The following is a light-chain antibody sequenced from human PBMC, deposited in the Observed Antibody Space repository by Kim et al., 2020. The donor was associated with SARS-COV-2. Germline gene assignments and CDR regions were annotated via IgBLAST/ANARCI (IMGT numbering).Light chain of an antibody. CDR3: QQRSNWPT. V-gene: IGKV3-11*01. CDR2: DAS. Sequence: EIELTQSPATLSLSPGERATLSCRASQSVSSYLAWYQQKPGQAPRLLIYDASNRATGIPARFSGSGSGTDFTLTISSLEPEDFAVYYCQQRSNWPTFGQGTKVYIK. CDR1: QSVSSY. J-gene: IGKJ1*01.